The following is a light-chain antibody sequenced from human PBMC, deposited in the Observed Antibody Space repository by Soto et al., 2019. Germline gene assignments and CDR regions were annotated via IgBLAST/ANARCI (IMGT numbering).Light chain of an antibody. CDR1: QSISTY. J-gene: IGKJ2*01. CDR3: QQSYSTPYT. Sequence: DIQMTQFPSSLSASVGNRVTITCRAGQSISTYLNWYQQKPGKAPKLLIYAASSLQSGVPSRFSGSGSGTDFTLTISSLQPEDFATYYCQQSYSTPYTFGQGTNLDI. CDR2: AAS. V-gene: IGKV1-39*01.